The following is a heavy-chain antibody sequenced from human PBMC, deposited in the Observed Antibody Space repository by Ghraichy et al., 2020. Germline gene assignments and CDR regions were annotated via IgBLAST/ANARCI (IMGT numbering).Heavy chain of an antibody. D-gene: IGHD3-22*01. CDR1: GGSVSSGSYY. Sequence: GSLSLTCTVSGGSVSSGSYYWSWIRQPPGKGLEWIGYIYYSGSTNYNPSLKSRVTISVDTSKNQFSLKLSSVTAADTAVYYCARGNPHSSGYYYNYYGMDVWGQGTTVTVSS. CDR2: IYYSGST. CDR3: ARGNPHSSGYYYNYYGMDV. V-gene: IGHV4-61*01. J-gene: IGHJ6*02.